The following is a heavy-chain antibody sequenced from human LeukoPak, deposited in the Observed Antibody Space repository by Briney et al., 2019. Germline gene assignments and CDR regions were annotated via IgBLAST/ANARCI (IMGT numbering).Heavy chain of an antibody. Sequence: GGSLRLSCPASGFTFSSYSMNWVRQAPGKGLEWVSSISSSSSYIYYADSVKGRFTISRDNAKNSLYLQMNSLRAEDTAVYYCARDRDYDFWSGYCFDYWGQETLVTVSS. V-gene: IGHV3-21*01. CDR1: GFTFSSYS. CDR3: ARDRDYDFWSGYCFDY. CDR2: ISSSSSYI. D-gene: IGHD3-3*01. J-gene: IGHJ4*02.